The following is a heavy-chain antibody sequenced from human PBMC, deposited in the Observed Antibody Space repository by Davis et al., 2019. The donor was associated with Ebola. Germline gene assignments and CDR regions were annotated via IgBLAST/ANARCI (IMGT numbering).Heavy chain of an antibody. CDR3: AKGSLGNFDY. J-gene: IGHJ4*02. CDR2: LSYDGTKT. V-gene: IGHV3-30*07. D-gene: IGHD7-27*01. Sequence: PGGSLRLSCAASGFTFSSYPMHWVRQAPGKGLEWVAVLSYDGTKTDYADSVKGRFTISRDNSKNTLYLQMNSLRAEDTAVYYCAKGSLGNFDYWGQGTLVTVSS. CDR1: GFTFSSYP.